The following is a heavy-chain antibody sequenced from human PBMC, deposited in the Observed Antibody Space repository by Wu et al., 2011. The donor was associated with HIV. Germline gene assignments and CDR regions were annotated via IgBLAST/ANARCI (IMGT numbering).Heavy chain of an antibody. D-gene: IGHD2-15*01. Sequence: QVLLVQSGAEVKKPGSSVKVSCKASGDSLTKYAFSWVRQAPGQGLEWMGGIIPNSGTTNYARKFQGRFTVTADTSTTTVHMELRSLRSEDTAVYYCARSGEAAEYYYYYMNVWGKGTXVTISS. CDR1: GDSLTKYA. CDR2: IIPNSGTT. CDR3: ARSGEAAEYYYYYMNV. J-gene: IGHJ6*03. V-gene: IGHV1-69*14.